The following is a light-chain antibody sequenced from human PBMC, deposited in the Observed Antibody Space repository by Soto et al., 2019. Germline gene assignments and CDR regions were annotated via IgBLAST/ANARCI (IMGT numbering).Light chain of an antibody. V-gene: IGLV3-21*02. CDR1: NIGSES. CDR2: DDN. Sequence: SYELTQPPSVSVVPGQTARITCGRSNIGSESVHWYQQKPGQAPVLVVYDDNDRPSGIPERSSGSNSGNTATLTISRVEAGDEADYYCQVWDSSLIVFGTGTKVTVL. J-gene: IGLJ1*01. CDR3: QVWDSSLIV.